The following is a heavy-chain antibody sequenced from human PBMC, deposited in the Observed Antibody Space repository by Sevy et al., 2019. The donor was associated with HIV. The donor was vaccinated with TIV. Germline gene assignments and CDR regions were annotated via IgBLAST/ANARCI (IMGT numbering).Heavy chain of an antibody. CDR3: AKHYIHDIADGWYFDL. D-gene: IGHD6-13*01. CDR2: ISGGGGGS. J-gene: IGHJ2*01. CDR1: GFTFNNYA. V-gene: IGHV3-23*01. Sequence: GGSLRLSCAASGFTFNNYAMSWVRQAPGKGLEGKGLEWVSTISGGGGGSFYAASGRGRFTISRANSKNKLYLQVNSLRVEDTAVYYCAKHYIHDIADGWYFDLWGRGTLVTVSS.